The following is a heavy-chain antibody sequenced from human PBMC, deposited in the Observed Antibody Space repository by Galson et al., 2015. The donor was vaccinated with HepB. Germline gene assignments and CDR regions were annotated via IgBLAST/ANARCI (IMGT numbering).Heavy chain of an antibody. D-gene: IGHD3-22*01. CDR1: GGSFSGYY. CDR3: ARGVLETTMIVVVITAGVHYFDD. V-gene: IGHV4-34*01. J-gene: IGHJ4*02. CDR2: INDSGRT. Sequence: ETLSLTCAVYGGSFSGYYWSWIRQPPGRGLEWIGEINDSGRTNYNPSLKSRVTISVDTSKNQFSLKLSSVTAADTAVYYCARGVLETTMIVVVITAGVHYFDDWGQGTLVTVSS.